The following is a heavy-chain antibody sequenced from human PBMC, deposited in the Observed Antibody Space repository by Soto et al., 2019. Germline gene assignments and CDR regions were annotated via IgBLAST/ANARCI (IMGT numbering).Heavy chain of an antibody. D-gene: IGHD5-12*01. CDR3: AGAPGWLIDN. V-gene: IGHV3-7*04. Sequence: EVQLVESGGGLVQPGGSLRLSCAASGFTFSTYWMFWVRQAPGKGLEWVATMKQDGSEKLYGDSVKGRFTISRDNAKNSLHLQMNSLRVEDTAVYFCAGAPGWLIDNWGQGTLVTVAS. J-gene: IGHJ4*02. CDR2: MKQDGSEK. CDR1: GFTFSTYW.